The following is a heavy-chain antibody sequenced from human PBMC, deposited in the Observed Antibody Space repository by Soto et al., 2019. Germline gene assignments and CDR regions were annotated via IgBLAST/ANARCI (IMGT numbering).Heavy chain of an antibody. J-gene: IGHJ5*02. Sequence: PSETLSLTCAVYGGSFSGYYWSWIRHPPGKGLECIGEINHSGSTNYNPSLKTRVTISVDTSKNQFSLKPSSVTAADTAVYYCARVFGRSWYGGSWFDLWGRGILGTVSS. V-gene: IGHV4-34*01. CDR3: ARVFGRSWYGGSWFDL. CDR1: GGSFSGYY. CDR2: INHSGST. D-gene: IGHD6-13*01.